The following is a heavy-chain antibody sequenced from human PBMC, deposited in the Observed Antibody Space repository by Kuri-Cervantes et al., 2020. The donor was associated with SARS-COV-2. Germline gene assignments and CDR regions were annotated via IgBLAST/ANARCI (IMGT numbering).Heavy chain of an antibody. CDR1: GFTFSSYW. J-gene: IGHJ3*02. D-gene: IGHD3-3*01. Sequence: GGSLRLSCAASGFTFSSYWMSWVRQAPGKGLEWVANIRQDGSEKYYVDSVKGRFTISRDNAKNSLYLQMNSLRAEDTAVYDCARVAIFGVVSHDAFDIWGQGTMVTVSS. V-gene: IGHV3-7*01. CDR2: IRQDGSEK. CDR3: ARVAIFGVVSHDAFDI.